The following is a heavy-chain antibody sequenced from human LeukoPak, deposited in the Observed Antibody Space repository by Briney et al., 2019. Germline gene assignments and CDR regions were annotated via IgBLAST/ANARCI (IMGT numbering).Heavy chain of an antibody. CDR1: GFTFDDYA. D-gene: IGHD3-10*01. CDR2: ISWNSGSI. J-gene: IGHJ4*02. CDR3: AKVGNPYYYGSGSYQDY. Sequence: PGRSLGLSCAASGFTFDDYAMHWVRQAPGKGLEWVSGISWNSGSIGYADSVKGRFTISRDNAKNSLYLQMNSLRAEDTALYYCAKVGNPYYYGSGSYQDYWGQGTLVTVSS. V-gene: IGHV3-9*01.